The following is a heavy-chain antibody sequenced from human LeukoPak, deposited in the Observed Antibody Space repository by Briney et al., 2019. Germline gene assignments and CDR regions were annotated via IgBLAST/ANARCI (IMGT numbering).Heavy chain of an antibody. CDR1: GYSFTSYW. CDR3: ARHTKFDYGDYVPAYFDY. Sequence: GESLKISCKGSGYSFTSYWIGWVRQMPGKGLEWMGIIYPRDSDTRYSPSFQGQVTISADKSISTAYLQWSSLKASDTAMYYCARHTKFDYGDYVPAYFDYWGQRTLVTVSS. J-gene: IGHJ4*02. V-gene: IGHV5-51*01. CDR2: IYPRDSDT. D-gene: IGHD4-17*01.